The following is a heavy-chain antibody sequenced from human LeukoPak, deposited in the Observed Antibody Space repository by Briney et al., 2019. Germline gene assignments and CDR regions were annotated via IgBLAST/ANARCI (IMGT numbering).Heavy chain of an antibody. CDR2: MIPIFGTA. Sequence: ASVKVSCNASGGTFSSYAISWVRQAPGQGLEWMGGMIPIFGTANYAQKFQGRVTITADESTSTAYMELSSLRSEDTAVYYCATDIVVVPAAAGYYYYMDVWGKGTTVTVSS. CDR1: GGTFSSYA. CDR3: ATDIVVVPAAAGYYYYMDV. V-gene: IGHV1-69*13. D-gene: IGHD2-2*01. J-gene: IGHJ6*03.